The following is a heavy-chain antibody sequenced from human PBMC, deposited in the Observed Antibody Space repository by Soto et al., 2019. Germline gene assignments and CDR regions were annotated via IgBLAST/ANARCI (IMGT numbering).Heavy chain of an antibody. V-gene: IGHV1-69*13. CDR3: AKAACSTSCYSSLYYYGMDV. J-gene: IGHJ6*02. CDR1: GGTFSSYA. CDR2: IIPIFGTA. D-gene: IGHD2-2*01. Sequence: GASVKVSCKASGGTFSSYAISWVRQAPGQGLEWMGGIIPIFGTANYAQKFQGRVTITADESTSTAYMELSSLRSEDTAVYYCAKAACSTSCYSSLYYYGMDVWGQGTTVTVSS.